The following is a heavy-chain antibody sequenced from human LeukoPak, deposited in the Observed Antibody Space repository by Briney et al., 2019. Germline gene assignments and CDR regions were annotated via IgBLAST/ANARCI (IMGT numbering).Heavy chain of an antibody. Sequence: SETLSLTCTVSGGSISSSSYYWGWIRQPPGKGLEWIGSIYYSGSTYYNPSLKSRVTISVDTSKNQFSLKLSSVTAANTAVYYCARQGFWSGYRSVWGQGTLVTVSS. CDR2: IYYSGST. CDR3: ARQGFWSGYRSV. CDR1: GGSISSSSYY. J-gene: IGHJ4*02. V-gene: IGHV4-39*01. D-gene: IGHD3-3*01.